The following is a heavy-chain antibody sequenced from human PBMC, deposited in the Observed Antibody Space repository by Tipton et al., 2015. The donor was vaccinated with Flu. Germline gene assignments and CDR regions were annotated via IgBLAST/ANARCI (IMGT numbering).Heavy chain of an antibody. J-gene: IGHJ4*02. D-gene: IGHD4-17*01. CDR2: INSDGYST. V-gene: IGHV3-74*01. Sequence: SLRLSCVASGFTFSNYWMHWVRQAPGEGLVWVSRINSDGYSTTYADSVKGRSTISRDNAKNSLYLQMNSLRAEDTAVYYRARGRRYGDYIFDYWGQGTLVTVSS. CDR1: GFTFSNYW. CDR3: ARGRRYGDYIFDY.